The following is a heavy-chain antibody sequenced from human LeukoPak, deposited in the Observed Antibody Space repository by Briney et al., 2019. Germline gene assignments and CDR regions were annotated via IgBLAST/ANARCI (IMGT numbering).Heavy chain of an antibody. CDR1: GGSISSGSYY. Sequence: SETLSLTCTVSGGSISSGSYYWSWIRQPPGKGLEWIGYIYYSGSTNYNPSLKSRVTISVDTSKNQFSLKLSSVTAADTAVYYCARGTYYYGSGSYHFYYFDYWGQGTLVTVSS. V-gene: IGHV4-61*01. CDR3: ARGTYYYGSGSYHFYYFDY. CDR2: IYYSGST. J-gene: IGHJ4*02. D-gene: IGHD3-10*01.